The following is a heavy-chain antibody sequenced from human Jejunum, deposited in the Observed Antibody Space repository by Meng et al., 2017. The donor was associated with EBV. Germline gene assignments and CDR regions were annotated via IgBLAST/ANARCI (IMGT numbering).Heavy chain of an antibody. J-gene: IGHJ4*02. CDR2: IYYSGST. CDR1: GGSVNSGNVY. Sequence: QPQLQESGPGLVKPPETLSLTCTVSGGSVNSGNVYWSWIRQPPGKGLEWIGYIYYSGSTNYIPSLKSRVTISLDTSKNQFSLKLSSVTAADTAVYYCAGLRYSGYDRAFDYWGQGALVTVSS. V-gene: IGHV4-61*01. D-gene: IGHD5-12*01. CDR3: AGLRYSGYDRAFDY.